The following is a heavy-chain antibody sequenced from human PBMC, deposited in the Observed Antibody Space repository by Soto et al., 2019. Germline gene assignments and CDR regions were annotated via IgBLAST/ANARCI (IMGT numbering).Heavy chain of an antibody. V-gene: IGHV3-72*01. CDR3: AKEPVGPDWYFDL. J-gene: IGHJ2*01. Sequence: GGSLRLSCVASGFTLSDHYMDWVRQAPGKGLEWVGRIRNEPKSYITHYADSVKDRFTVSRDNSKNTLYLQMNSLRAEDTAVYNCAKEPVGPDWYFDLWGRGTLVTVS. CDR2: IRNEPKSYIT. CDR1: GFTLSDHY.